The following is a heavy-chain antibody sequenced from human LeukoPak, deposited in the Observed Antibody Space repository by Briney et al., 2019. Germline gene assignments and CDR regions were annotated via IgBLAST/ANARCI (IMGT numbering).Heavy chain of an antibody. CDR2: IIPIFGTA. J-gene: IGHJ4*02. CDR3: ARNKVATIFSPFGY. D-gene: IGHD5-12*01. Sequence: ASVKVSCKASGGTFSSYAISWVRQAPGQGLEWMGRIIPIFGTANYAQKFQGRVTITTDESTSTAYTELSSLRSEDTAVYYCARNKVATIFSPFGYWGQGTLVTVSS. CDR1: GGTFSSYA. V-gene: IGHV1-69*05.